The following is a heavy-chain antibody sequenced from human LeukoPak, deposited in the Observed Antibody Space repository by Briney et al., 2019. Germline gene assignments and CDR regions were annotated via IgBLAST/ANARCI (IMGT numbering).Heavy chain of an antibody. Sequence: GGSLRLSCAASGFTVSSNYMSWVRQAPGKGLEWVSVIYSGGSTYYADSVKGRFTISRDNSKNTLYLQMNSLRAEDTAVYYCAKAGDIVVVPAASYFDYWGQGTLVTVSS. CDR3: AKAGDIVVVPAASYFDY. CDR1: GFTVSSNY. V-gene: IGHV3-53*01. D-gene: IGHD2-2*01. CDR2: IYSGGST. J-gene: IGHJ4*02.